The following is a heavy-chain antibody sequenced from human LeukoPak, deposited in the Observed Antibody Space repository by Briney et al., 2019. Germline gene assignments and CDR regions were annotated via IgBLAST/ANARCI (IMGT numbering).Heavy chain of an antibody. CDR3: ARMDIVTELYFQH. J-gene: IGHJ1*01. Sequence: PSETLSLTCTVSGGSISSYCWSWIRQPPGKGLEWIGYIYYSGSTNYNPSLKSRVTISVDTSKNQFSLKLSSVTAADTAVYYCARMDIVTELYFQHWGQGTLVTVSS. V-gene: IGHV4-59*01. CDR1: GGSISSYC. D-gene: IGHD5-12*01. CDR2: IYYSGST.